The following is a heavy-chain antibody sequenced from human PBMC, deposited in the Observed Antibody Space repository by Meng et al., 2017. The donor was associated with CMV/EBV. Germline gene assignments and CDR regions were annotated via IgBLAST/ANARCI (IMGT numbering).Heavy chain of an antibody. Sequence: GESLKISCAASGFTFSSYSMSWVRRAPGKGLEWVANIKQDGSEKYYVDSVKGRFTISRDNAKNSLYLQMNSLRAEDTAVYYCARVSDFWTEGGLDYWGQGTLVTVSS. D-gene: IGHD3-3*01. CDR1: GFTFSSYS. CDR2: IKQDGSEK. J-gene: IGHJ4*02. CDR3: ARVSDFWTEGGLDY. V-gene: IGHV3-7*01.